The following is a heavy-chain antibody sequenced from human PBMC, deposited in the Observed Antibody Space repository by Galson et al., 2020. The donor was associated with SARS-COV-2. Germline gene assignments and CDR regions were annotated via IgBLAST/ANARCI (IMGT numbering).Heavy chain of an antibody. V-gene: IGHV3-21*01. CDR1: GFPFSTYS. Sequence: GESLKISCAASGFPFSTYSMNWVRLAPGKGLEWVSSISTSSSYTYYVDSVKGRFSISRDNPRNSLYLQMNSLRAEDTAVYYCASDEGICGYNYGGVYDGMDVWGQGTTVTVSS. CDR2: ISTSSSYT. CDR3: ASDEGICGYNYGGVYDGMDV. D-gene: IGHD5-18*01. J-gene: IGHJ6*02.